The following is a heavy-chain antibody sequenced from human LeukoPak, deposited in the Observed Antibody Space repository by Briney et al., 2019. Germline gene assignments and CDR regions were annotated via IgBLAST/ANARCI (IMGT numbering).Heavy chain of an antibody. CDR2: IYPGDSDT. CDR1: GYSFTSYW. Sequence: GESLKISCKGSGYSFTSYWIGWVRQMPGKGLEWMGIIYPGDSDTRYSPSFQGQVTISADKSISTAYLQWSSLKASDTAMYYCARLGSGLLWLGEPPTCFDYWGQGTLVTVSS. J-gene: IGHJ4*02. V-gene: IGHV5-51*01. D-gene: IGHD3-10*01. CDR3: ARLGSGLLWLGEPPTCFDY.